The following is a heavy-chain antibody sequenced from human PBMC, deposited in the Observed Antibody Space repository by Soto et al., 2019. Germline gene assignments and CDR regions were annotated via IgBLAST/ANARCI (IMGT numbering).Heavy chain of an antibody. CDR1: GFTFSSYA. V-gene: IGHV3-23*01. D-gene: IGHD6-19*01. CDR2: TSGSGGST. Sequence: GGSLRLSCAASGFTFSSYAMSWVRQAPGKGLEWVSATSGSGGSTYYADSVKGRFTISRDNSKNTLYLQMNGLRAEDTAVYYCAKGVPGIAVAGTGYFQHWGQGTLVTVSS. CDR3: AKGVPGIAVAGTGYFQH. J-gene: IGHJ1*01.